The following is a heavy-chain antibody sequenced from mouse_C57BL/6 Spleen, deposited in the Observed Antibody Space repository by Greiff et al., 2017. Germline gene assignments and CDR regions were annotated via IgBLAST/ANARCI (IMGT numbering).Heavy chain of an antibody. Sequence: EVKLMESGGGLVQPKGSLKLSCAASGFTFNTYAMHWVRQAPGKGLEWVARISSKSSNYASYYADSVKDRFTISRDDSPSMLYLQMNNLKTEDTAMYYCVRARITTVCYFDVWGTGTTVTVSS. D-gene: IGHD1-1*01. CDR1: GFTFNTYA. CDR2: ISSKSSNYAS. CDR3: VRARITTVCYFDV. J-gene: IGHJ1*03. V-gene: IGHV10-3*01.